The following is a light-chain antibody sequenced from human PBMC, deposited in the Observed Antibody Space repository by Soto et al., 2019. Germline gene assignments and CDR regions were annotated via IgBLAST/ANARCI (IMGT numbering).Light chain of an antibody. J-gene: IGKJ1*01. CDR2: GAS. CDR3: QQYNTWLWT. Sequence: EVVMTQSPTTLSVSPGERATLSCRASQNVNAILAWYQQKPGQAPRLLIHGASTRATGIPARVSGSGFGTEFILTIIRHQSEDFAVYYCQQYNTWLWTFGQGTKVEGK. CDR1: QNVNAI. V-gene: IGKV3-15*01.